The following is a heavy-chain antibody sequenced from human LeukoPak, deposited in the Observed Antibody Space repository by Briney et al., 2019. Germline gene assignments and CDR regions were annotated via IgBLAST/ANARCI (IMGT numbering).Heavy chain of an antibody. Sequence: ASVKVSCKASGGTFSSYAISWVRQAPGQGLEWMGGIIPIFGTANYAQKFQGRVTITTDESTSTAYMELSSLRSEDTAVYYCARGLGDNWNDGNWFDPWGQGTLVTVPS. CDR1: GGTFSSYA. CDR3: ARGLGDNWNDGNWFDP. V-gene: IGHV1-69*05. CDR2: IIPIFGTA. D-gene: IGHD1-1*01. J-gene: IGHJ5*02.